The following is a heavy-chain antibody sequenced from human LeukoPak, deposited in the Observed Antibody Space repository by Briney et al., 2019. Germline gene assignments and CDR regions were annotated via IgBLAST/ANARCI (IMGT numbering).Heavy chain of an antibody. Sequence: PSETLSLTCSVSGGSVTSGSYYWSWIRQPPGKELEWIGYIYYSGSTNYNPSLKSRVTISVDTSKNQFSLKLSSVTAADTAVYYCARRGNPRGSYFYYFDYWGQGTLVTVSS. J-gene: IGHJ4*02. CDR3: ARRGNPRGSYFYYFDY. CDR1: GGSVTSGSYY. V-gene: IGHV4-61*01. D-gene: IGHD1-26*01. CDR2: IYYSGST.